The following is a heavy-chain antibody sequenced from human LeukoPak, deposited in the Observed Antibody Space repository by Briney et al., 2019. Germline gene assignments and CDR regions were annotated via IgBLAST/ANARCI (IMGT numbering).Heavy chain of an antibody. Sequence: SETLSLTCTVSGGSISSSSYYWGWIRQPPGKGLEWIGYIYYSGSTNYNPSLKSRVTISVDTSKNQFSLKLSSVTAADTAVYYCARSIYGSGSYHRPFDYWGQGTLVTVSS. CDR2: IYYSGST. J-gene: IGHJ4*02. CDR3: ARSIYGSGSYHRPFDY. D-gene: IGHD3-10*01. CDR1: GGSISSSSYY. V-gene: IGHV4-61*05.